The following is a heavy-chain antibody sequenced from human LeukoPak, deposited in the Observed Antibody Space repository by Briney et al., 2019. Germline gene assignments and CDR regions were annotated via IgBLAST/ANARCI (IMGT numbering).Heavy chain of an antibody. J-gene: IGHJ3*02. CDR1: GGSISSGSYY. D-gene: IGHD3-22*01. Sequence: SQTLSLTCTVSGGSISSGSYYWSCIRQPAGKGLEWIGRIYTSGSTNYNPSLKSRVTISVDTSKNQFSLKLSSVTAADTAVYYCASRGHYYDSSGYFDDAFDIWGQGTMVTVSS. CDR3: ASRGHYYDSSGYFDDAFDI. CDR2: IYTSGST. V-gene: IGHV4-61*02.